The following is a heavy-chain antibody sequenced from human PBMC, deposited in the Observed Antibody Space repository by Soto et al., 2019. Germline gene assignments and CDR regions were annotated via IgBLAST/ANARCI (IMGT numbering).Heavy chain of an antibody. D-gene: IGHD3-22*01. J-gene: IGHJ2*01. CDR3: AKDPRYYYDSSGDYSPRYCDL. CDR2: ISYDGSNK. CDR1: GFTFSSYG. V-gene: IGHV3-30*18. Sequence: TGGSLRLSCAASGFTFSSYGMHWVRQAPGKGLEWVAVISYDGSNKYYADSVKGRFTISRDNSKNTLYLQMNSLRAEDTAVYYCAKDPRYYYDSSGDYSPRYCDLWGRGTMVIVSA.